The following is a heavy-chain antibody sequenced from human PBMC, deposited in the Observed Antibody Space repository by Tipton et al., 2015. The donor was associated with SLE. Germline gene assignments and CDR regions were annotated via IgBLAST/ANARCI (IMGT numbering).Heavy chain of an antibody. Sequence: GSLRLSCAASGFTFSDYYMTWIRQAPGKGLEWVSYISSSGGTIHYADSVKGRFTISRDNAKKSLYLQMNRLRAEDTAVYYCARERWVLTYWGQGTLVTVSS. CDR3: ARERWVLTY. CDR2: ISSSGGTI. J-gene: IGHJ4*02. D-gene: IGHD1-26*01. CDR1: GFTFSDYY. V-gene: IGHV3-11*01.